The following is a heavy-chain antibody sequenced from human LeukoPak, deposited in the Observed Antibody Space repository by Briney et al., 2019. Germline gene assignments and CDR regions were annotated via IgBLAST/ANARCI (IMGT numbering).Heavy chain of an antibody. J-gene: IGHJ4*02. CDR1: GFTFSSYG. CDR2: IRYDGSNK. Sequence: GGSLRLSCAASGFTFSSYGMHWVRQAPGKGLEWVAFIRYDGSNKYYADSVKGRFTISRDNAKNSLYLQMNSLRAEDTAVYYCARVRSSSWRLDYWGQGTLVTVSS. CDR3: ARVRSSSWRLDY. V-gene: IGHV3-30*02. D-gene: IGHD6-13*01.